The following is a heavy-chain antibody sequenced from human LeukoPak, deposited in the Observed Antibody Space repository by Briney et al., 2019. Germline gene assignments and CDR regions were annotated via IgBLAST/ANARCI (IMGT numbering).Heavy chain of an antibody. CDR1: GGSFSGYY. CDR3: ARLRFQRDY. J-gene: IGHJ4*02. V-gene: IGHV4-34*01. CDR2: INHSGST. Sequence: SETLSLTCAVYGGSFSGYYWSWIRQPPGKGLEWIGEINHSGSTNYNPSLKSRVTISVDTSKNQFSLKLSSVTAADTAVYYCARLRFQRDYWGQGTLVTVSS.